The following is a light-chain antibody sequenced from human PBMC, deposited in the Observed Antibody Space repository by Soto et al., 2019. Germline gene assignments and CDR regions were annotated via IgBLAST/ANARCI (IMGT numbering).Light chain of an antibody. CDR1: SSDIGAYNF. J-gene: IGLJ2*01. CDR2: DVN. Sequence: QSALTQPASVSGSPGQSITISCTGTSSDIGAYNFVSWYQQHPGKAPKLMLYDVNIRPSGVSNRFSGSKSGNTASLTISGLQAEDEDDYYCTSCTSSTTVIFGGGTKLTVL. CDR3: TSCTSSTTVI. V-gene: IGLV2-14*03.